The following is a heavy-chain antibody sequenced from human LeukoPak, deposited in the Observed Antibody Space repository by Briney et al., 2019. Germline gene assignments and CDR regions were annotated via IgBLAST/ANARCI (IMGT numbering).Heavy chain of an antibody. J-gene: IGHJ4*02. D-gene: IGHD3-22*01. Sequence: GGSLRLSCAASGFTFSSYSMNWVRQAPGKGLEWVSSISSSSSYIYYADSVKGRFTISRDNAKNSLYLQMNSLRAEDTAVYYCARGQYYYDSSGLLDYWGQGTLVTVSS. CDR2: ISSSSSYI. CDR1: GFTFSSYS. V-gene: IGHV3-21*01. CDR3: ARGQYYYDSSGLLDY.